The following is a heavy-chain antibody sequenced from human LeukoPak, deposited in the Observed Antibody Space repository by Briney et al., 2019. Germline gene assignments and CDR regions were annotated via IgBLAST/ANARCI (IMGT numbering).Heavy chain of an antibody. Sequence: PGGSLRLSCAASGFTFSSYWMHWVRQAPGKGLVWVSRINSDGSSTSYADSVKGRFTISRDNAKNTLYLQVNSLRAEETAVYYCARGDIVVVPAAIRGYYYYMDVWGKGTTVTVSS. CDR2: INSDGSST. J-gene: IGHJ6*03. CDR1: GFTFSSYW. CDR3: ARGDIVVVPAAIRGYYYYMDV. D-gene: IGHD2-2*02. V-gene: IGHV3-74*01.